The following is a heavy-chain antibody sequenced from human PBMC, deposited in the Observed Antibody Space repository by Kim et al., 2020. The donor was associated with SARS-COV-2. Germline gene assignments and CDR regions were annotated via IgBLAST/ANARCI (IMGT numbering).Heavy chain of an antibody. CDR1: GGSISSGGYY. CDR2: IYYSGST. D-gene: IGHD3-10*01. CDR3: ARGPRGYYGSGAPSFDY. J-gene: IGHJ4*02. V-gene: IGHV4-31*03. Sequence: SETLSLTCTVSGGSISSGGYYWSWIRQHPGKGLEWIGYIYYSGSTYYNPSLKSRVTISVDTSKNQFSLKLSSVTAADTAVYYCARGPRGYYGSGAPSFDYWGQGTLVTVSS.